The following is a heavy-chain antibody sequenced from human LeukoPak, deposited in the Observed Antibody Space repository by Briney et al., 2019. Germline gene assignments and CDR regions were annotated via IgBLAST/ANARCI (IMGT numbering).Heavy chain of an antibody. V-gene: IGHV3-30*02. CDR1: GFTFSSYG. Sequence: GGSLRLSCAASGFTFSSYGMHWVRQAPGKGLEWVAFIRYDGSNKYYADSVKGRFTISRDNSKNTLYLQMNSLRAEDTAVYYCAKDGHVVVPAAPLGWFDPWGQGTLVTVSS. J-gene: IGHJ5*02. CDR2: IRYDGSNK. D-gene: IGHD2-2*01. CDR3: AKDGHVVVPAAPLGWFDP.